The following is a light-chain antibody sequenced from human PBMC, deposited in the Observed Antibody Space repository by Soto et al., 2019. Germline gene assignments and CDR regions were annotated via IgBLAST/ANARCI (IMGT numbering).Light chain of an antibody. CDR2: EVS. V-gene: IGLV2-8*01. CDR3: SSYAGSNNLV. Sequence: QSALTQPPSASGSPGQSVTISCTGTSSDVGGYNYVSWYQHHPGKVPKLVIYEVSKRPSGVPDRFSGSKSGNTASLTVSGLQAEDEADYYCSSYAGSNNLVFGGGTKLTVL. CDR1: SSDVGGYNY. J-gene: IGLJ3*02.